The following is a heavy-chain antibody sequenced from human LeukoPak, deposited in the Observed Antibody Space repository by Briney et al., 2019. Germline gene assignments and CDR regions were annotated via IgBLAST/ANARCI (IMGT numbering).Heavy chain of an antibody. V-gene: IGHV1-69*02. Sequence: SVKVSCKASGGTFSSYTISWVRQAPGQGLEWMGRIIPILGIANYAQKFQGRVTITADKSTSTAYMELSSLRSEDTAVYYCARGDGDGYDYHYFDYWGQGTLVTVSS. CDR2: IIPILGIA. CDR1: GGTFSSYT. J-gene: IGHJ4*02. CDR3: ARGDGDGYDYHYFDY. D-gene: IGHD5-12*01.